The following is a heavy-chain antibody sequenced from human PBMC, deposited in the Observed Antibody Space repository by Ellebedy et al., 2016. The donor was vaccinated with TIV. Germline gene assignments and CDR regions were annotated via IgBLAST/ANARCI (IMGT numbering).Heavy chain of an antibody. CDR1: GFTFTSSA. D-gene: IGHD1-26*01. CDR3: AATSGSYRSMLLAGPLDDAFDI. CDR2: IVVGSGNK. V-gene: IGHV1-58*02. J-gene: IGHJ3*02. Sequence: AASVKVSCKASGFTFTSSAMQWVRQARGQRLEWIGWIVVGSGNKNYAQKFQERVTITRDMSTSKAYMELSSLRSEDTAVYYCAATSGSYRSMLLAGPLDDAFDIWGQGTMVTVSS.